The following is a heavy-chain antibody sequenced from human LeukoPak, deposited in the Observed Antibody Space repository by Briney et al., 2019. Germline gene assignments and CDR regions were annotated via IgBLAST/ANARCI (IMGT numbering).Heavy chain of an antibody. Sequence: PGGSLRLSCAASGFTFSTYSMSWVRQAPGKGLEWVSSISSNSRYIYYADSMRGRFTISRDNVKNSLYLQMNSLKPEDTAVYYCARVAEAAAFDSWGQGTLVTVSS. CDR1: GFTFSTYS. CDR3: ARVAEAAAFDS. J-gene: IGHJ4*02. V-gene: IGHV3-21*06. CDR2: ISSNSRYI. D-gene: IGHD6-13*01.